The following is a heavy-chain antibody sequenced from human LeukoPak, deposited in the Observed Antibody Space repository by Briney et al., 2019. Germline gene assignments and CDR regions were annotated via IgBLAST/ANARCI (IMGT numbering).Heavy chain of an antibody. CDR1: GYTFTSFG. J-gene: IGHJ4*02. Sequence: ASVKVSCKASGYTFTSFGISWVRQAPGQGLEWMGWISAYNGNTDYAQKFQGRVTMTEDTSTSTVYMELRSLRSDDTAVYYCARERSGWPPDYWGQGTLVTVSS. CDR3: ARERSGWPPDY. CDR2: ISAYNGNT. D-gene: IGHD6-19*01. V-gene: IGHV1-18*01.